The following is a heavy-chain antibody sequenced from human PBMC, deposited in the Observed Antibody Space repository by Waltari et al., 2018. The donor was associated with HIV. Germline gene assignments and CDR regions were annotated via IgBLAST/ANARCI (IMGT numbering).Heavy chain of an antibody. D-gene: IGHD3-10*01. CDR3: VRDLAYYYGKGGMDV. CDR2: IYYSGST. Sequence: QVQLQESGPGLVKPSETLSLTCTVSGGSISSYYWSWIRQPPGKGLEWIGYIYYSGSTNYNPSLKSRVTRSVDTSKNQFSLKLSSVTAADTAVYYCVRDLAYYYGKGGMDVWGQGTTVTVSS. J-gene: IGHJ6*02. CDR1: GGSISSYY. V-gene: IGHV4-59*01.